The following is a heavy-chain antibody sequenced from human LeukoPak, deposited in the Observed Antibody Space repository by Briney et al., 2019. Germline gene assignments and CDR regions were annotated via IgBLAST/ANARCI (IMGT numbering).Heavy chain of an antibody. J-gene: IGHJ6*02. CDR3: ARVTTEPYYYYAMDV. V-gene: IGHV1-18*01. Sequence: GASVKVSCKASGYTFVNYGLSWVRQAPGQGLEWMGRINTYNGDTDYAQNVRGRVIMTTDTSTSTGYMELRSLRSDDTAVYYCARVTTEPYYYYAMDVWGQGTTVTVSS. D-gene: IGHD1-1*01. CDR1: GYTFVNYG. CDR2: INTYNGDT.